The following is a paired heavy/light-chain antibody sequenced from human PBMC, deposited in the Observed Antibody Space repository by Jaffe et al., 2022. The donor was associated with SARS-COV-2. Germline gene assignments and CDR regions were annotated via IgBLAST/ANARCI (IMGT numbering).Heavy chain of an antibody. CDR2: ISYDGSNK. CDR1: GFTFSDYA. V-gene: IGHV3-30*01. J-gene: IGHJ4*02. D-gene: IGHD3-22*01. Sequence: QVQLVESGGGVVQPGRSLRLSCAASGFTFSDYAMHWVRQAPGKGLEWVSVISYDGSNKYYADSVKGRFTISRDNSKNTLYLQMNSLRAEDTAVYYCATYPPGYGTTGYLLYWGQGTLVTVSS. CDR3: ATYPPGYGTTGYLLY.
Light chain of an antibody. CDR1: ALPKKY. J-gene: IGLJ2*01. V-gene: IGLV3-10*01. CDR2: EDS. CDR3: YSTDSNGNPL. Sequence: SYELTQPPSVSVSPGQTARITCSGDALPKKYASWYQQKSGQAPVVVIYEDSKRPSGIPERFSGSSSGTMATLTISGAQVEDEADYYCYSTDSNGNPLFGGGTKLTVL.